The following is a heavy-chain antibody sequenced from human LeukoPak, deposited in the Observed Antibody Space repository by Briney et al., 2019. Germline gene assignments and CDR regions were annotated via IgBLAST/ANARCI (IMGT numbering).Heavy chain of an antibody. J-gene: IGHJ6*03. CDR3: ARQGSYYGSGSYSRFGYYYMDV. CDR2: IYPGDSDT. D-gene: IGHD3-10*01. V-gene: IGHV5-51*01. Sequence: GESLKISCKGSGYSFTSYWIGWVRQMPGKGLEWMGIIYPGDSDTRYSPSFQGQVTISADKSISTAYLQWSSLKASDTAMYYCARQGSYYGSGSYSRFGYYYMDVWGKGTTVTISS. CDR1: GYSFTSYW.